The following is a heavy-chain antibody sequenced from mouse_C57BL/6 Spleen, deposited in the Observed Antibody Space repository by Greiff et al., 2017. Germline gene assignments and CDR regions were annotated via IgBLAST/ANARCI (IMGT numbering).Heavy chain of an antibody. Sequence: QVQLKESGAELVRPGASVKLSCKASGYTFTDYEMHWVKQTPVHGLEWIGAIYPENGGTAYNQKFKGKAILTAANSSSTAYMELRSLSSEYSAVEYWTRNLDFTTVIATGFDVWGTGTTVTVSS. CDR3: TRNLDFTTVIATGFDV. CDR2: IYPENGGT. J-gene: IGHJ1*03. V-gene: IGHV1-15*01. D-gene: IGHD1-1*01. CDR1: GYTFTDYE.